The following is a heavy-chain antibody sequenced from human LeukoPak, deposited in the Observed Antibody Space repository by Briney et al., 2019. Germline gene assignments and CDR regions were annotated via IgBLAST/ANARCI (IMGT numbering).Heavy chain of an antibody. J-gene: IGHJ4*02. V-gene: IGHV4-4*02. Sequence: SGTLSLTCGVSGGSITSTNWWIWVRQTPGQGLEWIGEISLNGVTNYNPSLNSRVTMLLDTSRDHLSLNLTSVTAADTAVYYCSRENGAFSPFGYWGQGTLVTVPS. CDR3: SRENGAFSPFGY. D-gene: IGHD2-8*01. CDR2: ISLNGVT. CDR1: GGSITSTNW.